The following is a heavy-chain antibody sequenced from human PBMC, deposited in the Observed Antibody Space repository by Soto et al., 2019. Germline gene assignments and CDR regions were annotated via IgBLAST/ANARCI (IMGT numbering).Heavy chain of an antibody. Sequence: EVQLVESGGGLVKPGGSLRLSCAASGFTFSNAWMSWVRQAPGKGLEWVGRIKSKTDGGTTDYAAPVKGRFTISRDDSKTPLYLQMKSRKPEGPAVYYCTTDLRGVPVYWGQGTLVAVPS. CDR1: GFTFSNAW. J-gene: IGHJ4*02. CDR2: IKSKTDGGTT. V-gene: IGHV3-15*01. D-gene: IGHD3-10*01. CDR3: TTDLRGVPVY.